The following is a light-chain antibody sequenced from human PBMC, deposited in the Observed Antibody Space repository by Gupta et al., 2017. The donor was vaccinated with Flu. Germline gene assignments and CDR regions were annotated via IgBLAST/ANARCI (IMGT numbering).Light chain of an antibody. V-gene: IGLV1-36*01. Sequence: STSNIGNNDVHWYQQRPGKAPKLLVYYDVLLPSGVSDRFSGSKSGTSASLTISGLQSEDEADYYCATWDDSLNGVVFGGGTRLTVL. CDR1: TSNIGNND. CDR3: ATWDDSLNGVV. J-gene: IGLJ2*01. CDR2: YDV.